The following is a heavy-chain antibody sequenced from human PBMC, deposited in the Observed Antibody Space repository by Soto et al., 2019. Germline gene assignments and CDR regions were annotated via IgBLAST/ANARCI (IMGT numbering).Heavy chain of an antibody. Sequence: PSETLSLTCTVSGGSISSGGYYWSWIRQHPGKGLEWIGYIYYSGSTYYNPSLKSRVTISVDTSKNQFSLKLSSVTAADTAVYYCARGRGDYGDYGYYYYGMDVWGQGTTVTSP. J-gene: IGHJ6*02. V-gene: IGHV4-31*03. D-gene: IGHD4-17*01. CDR1: GGSISSGGYY. CDR2: IYYSGST. CDR3: ARGRGDYGDYGYYYYGMDV.